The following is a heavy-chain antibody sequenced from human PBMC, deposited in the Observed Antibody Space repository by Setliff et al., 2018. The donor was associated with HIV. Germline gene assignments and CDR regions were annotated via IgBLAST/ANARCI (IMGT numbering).Heavy chain of an antibody. J-gene: IGHJ5*02. CDR1: GDTFNSHA. D-gene: IGHD3-10*01. CDR3: ARGSDGSGSS. V-gene: IGHV1-69*13. Sequence: GASVKVSCKASGDTFNSHAISWVRQAPGQGLEWVGGIIPLFGTTNYAQKFQGRVTITADESTGTAYMELSSLRSEDTAVYYCARGSDGSGSSWGQGTLVTVSS. CDR2: IIPLFGTT.